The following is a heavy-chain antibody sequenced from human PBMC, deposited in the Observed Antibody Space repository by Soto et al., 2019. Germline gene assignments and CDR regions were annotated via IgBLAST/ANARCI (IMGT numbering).Heavy chain of an antibody. Sequence: QVQLVQSGAEVKKPGASVKVSCKASGYTFTSYYIHWVRQAPGQGPEWMGIINRSAGRTSYAQKVQGRVTMTRDTSTSTVYMELSSLISEDTAVYYCARGGQCSTSSWGNWFDPWGQGTLVTVSS. CDR1: GYTFTSYY. D-gene: IGHD6-6*01. CDR2: INRSAGRT. V-gene: IGHV1-46*01. CDR3: ARGGQCSTSSWGNWFDP. J-gene: IGHJ5*02.